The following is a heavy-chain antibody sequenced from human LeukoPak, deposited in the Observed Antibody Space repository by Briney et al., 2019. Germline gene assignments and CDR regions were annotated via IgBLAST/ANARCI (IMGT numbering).Heavy chain of an antibody. Sequence: GGSLRLSCAASGFTFDDYAMHWVRQAPGKGLEWVSGISWNSGSIGYADSVKGRFTISRDNAKNSLYLQMNSLRAEDTALYYCAKGYCSGGSCYPSYYYGMDVWAKGPRSPSP. V-gene: IGHV3-9*01. CDR2: ISWNSGSI. CDR1: GFTFDDYA. CDR3: AKGYCSGGSCYPSYYYGMDV. J-gene: IGHJ6*02. D-gene: IGHD2-15*01.